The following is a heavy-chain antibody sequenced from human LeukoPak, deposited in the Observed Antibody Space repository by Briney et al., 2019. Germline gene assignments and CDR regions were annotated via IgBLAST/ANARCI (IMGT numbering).Heavy chain of an antibody. J-gene: IGHJ5*02. CDR3: ARDGCSSTSCHHNWFDP. Sequence: PSESLSLTCTVSGGSISSGGYYWSWIRQPPGKGLEWIGSIYHSGSTYYNPSLKSRVTISVDRSKNQFSLKLSSVTAADTAVYYCARDGCSSTSCHHNWFDPWGQGTLVTVSS. CDR2: IYHSGST. CDR1: GGSISSGGYY. V-gene: IGHV4-30-2*01. D-gene: IGHD2-2*01.